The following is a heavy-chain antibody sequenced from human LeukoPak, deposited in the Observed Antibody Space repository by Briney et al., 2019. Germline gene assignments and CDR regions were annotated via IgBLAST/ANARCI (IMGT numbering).Heavy chain of an antibody. CDR2: IYYSGST. J-gene: IGHJ4*02. CDR3: ARRDNYGSSSFDY. D-gene: IGHD4-17*01. V-gene: IGHV4-39*01. CDR1: GGSISSSSCY. Sequence: SETLSLTCSVSGGSISSSSCYWGWIRQPPGKGLEWIGSIYYSGSTYYNPSLKSRVTISVDTSKNQFSLKLSSVTAADTAVYYCARRDNYGSSSFDYWGQGILVTVSS.